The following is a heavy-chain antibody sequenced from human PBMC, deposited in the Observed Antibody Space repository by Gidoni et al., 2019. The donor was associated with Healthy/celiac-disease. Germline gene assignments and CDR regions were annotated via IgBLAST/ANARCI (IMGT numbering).Heavy chain of an antibody. CDR3: ASQGAMVRGVIRAEYFQH. Sequence: QVQLQESGPGLVKPSQTLSLTCTVSGGSISSGDSYWSWLRPPPGKGLEWIGYIYYSGSTYYNPSLKSRVTISVDTSKNQFSLKLSSVTAADTAVYYCASQGAMVRGVIRAEYFQHWGQGTLVTVSS. V-gene: IGHV4-30-4*08. CDR2: IYYSGST. D-gene: IGHD3-10*01. J-gene: IGHJ1*01. CDR1: GGSISSGDSY.